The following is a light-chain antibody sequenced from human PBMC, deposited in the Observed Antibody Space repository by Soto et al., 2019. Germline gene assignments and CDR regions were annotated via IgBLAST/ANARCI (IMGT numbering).Light chain of an antibody. CDR3: QQHSHWPPWT. CDR2: AAS. CDR1: QSVRNNY. J-gene: IGKJ1*01. V-gene: IGKV3D-20*02. Sequence: EIVFTQSPGTLSLSPGERATLSCRASQSVRNNYLAWYQQRPGQAPRLLIYAASSRATGIPDRFSGSGSGTDFTLTITSLEPEDFAVYYCQQHSHWPPWTFGQGTKVDIK.